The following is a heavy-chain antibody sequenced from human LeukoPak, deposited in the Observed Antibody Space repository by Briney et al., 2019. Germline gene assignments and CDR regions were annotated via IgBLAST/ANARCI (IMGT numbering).Heavy chain of an antibody. J-gene: IGHJ6*02. CDR3: ARGPQLWPLDYYYYGMDV. V-gene: IGHV1-18*01. Sequence: GASVKVSCKASGYTFTSYGISWVRQAPGQGLEWMGWISAYNGNTNYAQKLQGRVTMTTDTSTSTAYMELRSLRSDDTAVYYCARGPQLWPLDYYYYGMDVRGQGTTVTVSS. D-gene: IGHD5-18*01. CDR1: GYTFTSYG. CDR2: ISAYNGNT.